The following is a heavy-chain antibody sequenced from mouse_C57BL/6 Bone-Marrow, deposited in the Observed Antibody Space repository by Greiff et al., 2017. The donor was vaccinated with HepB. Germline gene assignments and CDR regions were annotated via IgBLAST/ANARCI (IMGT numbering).Heavy chain of an antibody. CDR1: GYTFTDYY. CDR3: ARSGTTVVAKPSYWYFDV. Sequence: QVQLQQSGPELVKPGASVKISCKASGYTFTDYYINWVKQRPGQGLEWIGWIFPGSGSTYYNEKFKGKATLTVDKSSSTAYMLLSSLTSEDSAVYFCARSGTTVVAKPSYWYFDVWGTGTTVTVSS. V-gene: IGHV1-75*01. D-gene: IGHD1-1*01. J-gene: IGHJ1*03. CDR2: IFPGSGST.